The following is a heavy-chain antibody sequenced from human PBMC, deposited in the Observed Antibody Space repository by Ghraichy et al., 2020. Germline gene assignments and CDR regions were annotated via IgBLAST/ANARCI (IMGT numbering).Heavy chain of an antibody. V-gene: IGHV4-59*01. J-gene: IGHJ4*02. D-gene: IGHD4-17*01. CDR3: ARLGRGGTTQIDY. CDR2: IYYSGST. CDR1: GGSISSYY. Sequence: SETLSLTCTVSGGSISSYYWSWIRQPPGKGLEWIGYIYYSGSTNYNPSLKSRVTISVDTSKNQFSLKLSSVTAADPAVYYCARLGRGGTTQIDYWGQGTLVTVSS.